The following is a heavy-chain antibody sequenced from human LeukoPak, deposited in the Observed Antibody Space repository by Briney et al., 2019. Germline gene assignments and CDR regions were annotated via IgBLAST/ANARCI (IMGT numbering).Heavy chain of an antibody. CDR3: AILGTVPY. D-gene: IGHD1-26*01. J-gene: IGHJ4*02. Sequence: ASVKVSCKASGGTFISCVISWVRQAPGQGLEWMGGAIPFLGTANYAQKFQDRITITAEKSTTTTYMELRSLRSDDTAIYYCAILGTVPYWGQGTQITVSS. CDR1: GGTFISCV. V-gene: IGHV1-69*10. CDR2: AIPFLGTA.